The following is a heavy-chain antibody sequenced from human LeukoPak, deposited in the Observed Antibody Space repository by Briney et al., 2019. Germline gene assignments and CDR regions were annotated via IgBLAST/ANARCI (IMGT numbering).Heavy chain of an antibody. CDR2: IYHSGST. Sequence: SQTLSLTCAVSGGSISSGGYSWRWIRQPPGKGLEWIGYIYHSGSTYYNPSLKSRVTISVDRSKNQFSLRLSSVTAADTAVYYCARGSYGGEFDYWGQGTLVTVSS. V-gene: IGHV4-30-2*01. D-gene: IGHD4-23*01. J-gene: IGHJ4*02. CDR1: GGSISSGGYS. CDR3: ARGSYGGEFDY.